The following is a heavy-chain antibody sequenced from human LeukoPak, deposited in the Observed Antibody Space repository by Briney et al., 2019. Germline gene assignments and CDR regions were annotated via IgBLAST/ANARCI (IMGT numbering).Heavy chain of an antibody. CDR1: GFTFSSYG. V-gene: IGHV3-30*18. CDR3: AKSSGSGSYFLDY. D-gene: IGHD3-10*01. Sequence: PGRSLRLSCAASGFTFSSYGMHWVRQAPGKGLEWVAVISYDGSNKYYADSVKGRFTISRDNSKNTLYLQMNSLGAEDTAVYYCAKSSGSGSYFLDYWGQGTLVTVSS. CDR2: ISYDGSNK. J-gene: IGHJ4*02.